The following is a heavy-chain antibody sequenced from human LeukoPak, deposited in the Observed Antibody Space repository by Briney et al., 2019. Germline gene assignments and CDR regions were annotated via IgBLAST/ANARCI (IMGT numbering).Heavy chain of an antibody. CDR1: GYTFTRYY. Sequence: ASVTVSCKASGYTFTRYYLHWVRQAPGQGLEWMGWINPNNGNTNYAQNFQGRVTMTRDPSISTSYMELSRLTSDDTAVYYCARDQSSGSLANFDYWGQGTLVAVST. CDR2: INPNNGNT. J-gene: IGHJ4*02. CDR3: ARDQSSGSLANFDY. D-gene: IGHD6-19*01. V-gene: IGHV1-2*02.